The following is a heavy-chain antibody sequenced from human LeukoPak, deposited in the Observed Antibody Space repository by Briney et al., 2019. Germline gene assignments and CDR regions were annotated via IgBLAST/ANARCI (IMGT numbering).Heavy chain of an antibody. D-gene: IGHD6-19*01. J-gene: IGHJ3*02. V-gene: IGHV4-4*07. CDR2: IYASGST. Sequence: PSETLSPTCTVSGGSISSYYWNWIRQPAGKGLEWIGRIYASGSTNYNPSLKSRVSMSIEKSKSQFSLKLNSVTAADTAIYYCARDFRISGWTDACDIWGQGTMVTVSS. CDR1: GGSISSYY. CDR3: ARDFRISGWTDACDI.